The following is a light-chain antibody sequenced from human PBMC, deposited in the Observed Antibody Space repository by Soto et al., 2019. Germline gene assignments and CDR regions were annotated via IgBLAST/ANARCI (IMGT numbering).Light chain of an antibody. J-gene: IGLJ1*01. CDR1: STDVGAYNY. CDR2: EVT. CDR3: SSYAGSNSFV. V-gene: IGLV2-8*01. Sequence: QSALTQPPCASGSPGQSVTISCTGTSTDVGAYNYVSWYQQRPGKAPKLMIFEVTKRPSGVPDRFSGSKSGNTASLTVSGVQADDEADYYCSSYAGSNSFVFGTGTKLTVL.